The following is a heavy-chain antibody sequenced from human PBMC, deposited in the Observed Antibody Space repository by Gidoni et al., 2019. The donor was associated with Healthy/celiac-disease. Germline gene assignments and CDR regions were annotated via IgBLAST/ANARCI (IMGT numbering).Heavy chain of an antibody. CDR1: GGSISSYY. D-gene: IGHD3-22*01. CDR3: ARAQYYYDSSGLYAFDI. CDR2: IYYSGST. J-gene: IGHJ3*02. V-gene: IGHV4-59*01. Sequence: QVQLQESGPGLVKPSETLSLTCTVSGGSISSYYWSWIRQPPGKGLEWIGYIYYSGSTNYNPSLKSRVTISVDTSKNQFSLKLSSVTAADTAVYYCARAQYYYDSSGLYAFDIWGQGTMVTVSS.